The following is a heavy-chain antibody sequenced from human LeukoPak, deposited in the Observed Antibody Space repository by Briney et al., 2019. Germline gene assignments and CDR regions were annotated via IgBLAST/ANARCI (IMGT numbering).Heavy chain of an antibody. CDR1: GGSISSSTYL. CDR3: ARQGVIISYFDY. V-gene: IGHV4-39*01. D-gene: IGHD3-10*01. J-gene: IGHJ4*02. Sequence: SETLSLTCTVSGGSISSSTYLWGWIRQPPGEGLEWIGSIFYSGSTYYSPSLKSRVTVSVDTSNNQFSLRLSSVTAADTAVYFWARQGVIISYFDYWGQGALVTVSS. CDR2: IFYSGST.